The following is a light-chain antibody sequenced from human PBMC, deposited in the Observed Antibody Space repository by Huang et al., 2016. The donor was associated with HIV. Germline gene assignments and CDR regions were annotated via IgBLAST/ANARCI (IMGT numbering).Light chain of an antibody. CDR2: GAA. J-gene: IGKJ3*01. CDR1: HSVSSNF. V-gene: IGKV3-20*01. Sequence: EIVLTQSPDTLSLSPGERATLSCRASHSVSSNFLAWYQQNPGQSPRLLIYGAARRATGIPDRFSGSGSGTDFTLTITRLEPEDFAVYYCQQYGGSPLFTFGPGTKVDIK. CDR3: QQYGGSPLFT.